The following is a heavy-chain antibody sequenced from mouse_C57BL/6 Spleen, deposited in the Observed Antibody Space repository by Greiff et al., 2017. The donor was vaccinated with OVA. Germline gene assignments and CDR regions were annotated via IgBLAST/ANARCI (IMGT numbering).Heavy chain of an antibody. Sequence: VQLQQSGAELARPGASVKMSCKASGYTFTSYTMHWVKQRPGQGLEWIGYINPSSGYTKYNQKFKDKATLTADKSSSTAYMQLSSLTSEDSAVYYCATGSSTGYWYFDVWGTGTTVTVSS. CDR2: INPSSGYT. J-gene: IGHJ1*03. V-gene: IGHV1-4*01. D-gene: IGHD1-1*01. CDR1: GYTFTSYT. CDR3: ATGSSTGYWYFDV.